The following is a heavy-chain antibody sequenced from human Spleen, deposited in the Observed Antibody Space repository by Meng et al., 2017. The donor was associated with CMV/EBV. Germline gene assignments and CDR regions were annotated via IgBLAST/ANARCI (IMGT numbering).Heavy chain of an antibody. D-gene: IGHD1-26*01. J-gene: IGHJ4*02. CDR2: ISPNNGAT. Sequence: ASVKVSCKASRYTFTGYYMHWVRQAPGQGLEWMGWISPNNGATYYAQKFRGRVTMTRDTSISTIYMDLSRLRSDDTAVYYCARGRRSEDFDYWGQGTLVTVSS. V-gene: IGHV1-2*02. CDR1: RYTFTGYY. CDR3: ARGRRSEDFDY.